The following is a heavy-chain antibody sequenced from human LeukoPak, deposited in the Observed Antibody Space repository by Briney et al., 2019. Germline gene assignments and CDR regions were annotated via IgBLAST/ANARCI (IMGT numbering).Heavy chain of an antibody. CDR2: MYYSGRT. CDR1: GVSISSYY. CDR3: ASYHYDSSGYFPFDY. Sequence: SETLSLTCTVSGVSISSYYWSWIRQPPGKGLEWIGYMYYSGRTNYNPSLKSRVTISVDTSKNQFSLKLSSVTAADTAVYYCASYHYDSSGYFPFDYWGQGTLVTVSS. D-gene: IGHD3-22*01. J-gene: IGHJ4*02. V-gene: IGHV4-59*01.